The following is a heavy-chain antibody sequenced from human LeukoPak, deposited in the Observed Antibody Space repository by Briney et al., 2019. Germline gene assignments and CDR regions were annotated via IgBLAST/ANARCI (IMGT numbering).Heavy chain of an antibody. CDR1: GYSFTDYW. CDR2: IYLGDSDT. J-gene: IGHJ4*02. CDR3: VRHRNWNYDH. D-gene: IGHD1-1*01. V-gene: IGHV5-51*01. Sequence: GESLKISCKGSGYSFTDYWIGWVRQMPGKGLEWMGIIYLGDSDTRYSPSFQGQVTISADKSINTAYLQWSSLKASDTAMYYCVRHRNWNYDHWGQGTLVTVSS.